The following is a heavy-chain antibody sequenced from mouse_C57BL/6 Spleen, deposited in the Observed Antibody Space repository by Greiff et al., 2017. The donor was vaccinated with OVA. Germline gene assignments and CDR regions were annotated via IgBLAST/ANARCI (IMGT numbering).Heavy chain of an antibody. CDR2: IDPSDSET. CDR3: ARSREDYVHYAMDY. Sequence: VQLQQPGAELVRPGSSVKLSCKASGYTFTSYWMHWVKQRPIQGLEWIGNIDPSDSETHYNQKFKDKATLTVDKSSSTAYMQLSSLTSEDSAVYYCARSREDYVHYAMDYWGQGTSVTVSS. D-gene: IGHD1-1*01. V-gene: IGHV1-52*01. CDR1: GYTFTSYW. J-gene: IGHJ4*01.